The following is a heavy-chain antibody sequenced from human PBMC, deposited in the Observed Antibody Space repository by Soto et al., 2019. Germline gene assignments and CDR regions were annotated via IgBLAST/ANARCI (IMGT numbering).Heavy chain of an antibody. D-gene: IGHD6-6*01. Sequence: QVQLVQSGAEVKKPGSSVKVSCKASGGSFSTYAIRWVRQAPGQGLEWMGGIVGTANYAQKFQGRLTITADESTNTAYMALSSLRAEDPAVYYSARVLWAQLDTPGPCDPRGQGALVTVSS. V-gene: IGHV1-69*01. CDR1: GGSFSTYA. J-gene: IGHJ5*02. CDR2: IVGTA. CDR3: ARVLWAQLDTPGPCDP.